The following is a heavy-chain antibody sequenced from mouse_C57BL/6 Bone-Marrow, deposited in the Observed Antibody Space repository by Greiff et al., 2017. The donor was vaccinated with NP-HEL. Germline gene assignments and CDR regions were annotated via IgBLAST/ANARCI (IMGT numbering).Heavy chain of an antibody. CDR3: ARRGDTNYYAMDY. V-gene: IGHV1-64*01. CDR2: IHPNSGST. Sequence: QVHVKQSGAELVKPGASVKLSCKASGYTFTSYWMHWVKQRPGQGLEWIGMIHPNSGSTNYNEKFKSKATLTVDKSSSTAYMQLSSLTSEDSAVYYCARRGDTNYYAMDYWGQGTSVTVSS. J-gene: IGHJ4*01. CDR1: GYTFTSYW.